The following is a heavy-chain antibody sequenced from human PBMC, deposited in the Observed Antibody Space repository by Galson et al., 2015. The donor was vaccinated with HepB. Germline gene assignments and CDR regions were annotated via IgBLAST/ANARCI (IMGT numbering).Heavy chain of an antibody. J-gene: IGHJ5*02. CDR3: ARDRRNSSSSLDWFDP. Sequence: SVKVSCKASGGTFSSYAISWVRQAPGQGLEWMGGIIPIFGTANYAQKFQGRVTITADESTSTAYMELSSLRSEDTAVYYCARDRRNSSSSLDWFDPWGQGTLVTVSS. V-gene: IGHV1-69*13. D-gene: IGHD6-6*01. CDR2: IIPIFGTA. CDR1: GGTFSSYA.